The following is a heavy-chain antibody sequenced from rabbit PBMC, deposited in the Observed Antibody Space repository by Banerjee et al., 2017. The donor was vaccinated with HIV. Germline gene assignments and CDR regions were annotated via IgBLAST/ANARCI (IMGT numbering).Heavy chain of an antibody. D-gene: IGHD1-1*01. CDR1: GFTLSSYW. CDR2: IATSSSGST. CDR3: AGADGSGLRAFNL. Sequence: QEQLEESGGGLVKPGASLTLTCTASGFTLSSYWICWVRQAPGKGLEWIACIATSSSGSTYYASWAKGRFTISKTSSATVTLQMTSLTAADTATYFCAGADGSGLRAFNLWGPGTLVTVS. V-gene: IGHV1S45*01. J-gene: IGHJ4*01.